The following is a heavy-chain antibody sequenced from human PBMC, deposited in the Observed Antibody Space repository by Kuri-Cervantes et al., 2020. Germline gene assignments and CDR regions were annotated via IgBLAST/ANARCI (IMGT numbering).Heavy chain of an antibody. V-gene: IGHV4-61*02. CDR1: GGSISSGSYY. J-gene: IGHJ4*02. CDR3: ARVGGSYPYYFDY. D-gene: IGHD1-26*01. CDR2: IYTSGST. Sequence: LRLSCTVSGGSISSGSYYWSWIRQPAGKGLEWIGRIYTSGSTNYNPSLKSRVTMSVDTSKNQFSLKLSSVTAADTAVYYCARVGGSYPYYFDYWGQGTLVTVSS.